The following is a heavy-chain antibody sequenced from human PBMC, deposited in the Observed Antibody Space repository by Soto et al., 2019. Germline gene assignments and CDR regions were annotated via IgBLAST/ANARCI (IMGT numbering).Heavy chain of an antibody. D-gene: IGHD3-22*01. CDR2: INPKSGGT. Sequence: ASVKVSCKTSGYTFSAYYMPWVGQAPGQGREWVVCINPKSGGTLYAQKLQGRVTMTRDTPISTAYMEFGRLRSDDTAVYYCASGGTFSYDTRGYHGYWAQRPLVTVSS. CDR1: GYTFSAYY. J-gene: IGHJ4*02. CDR3: ASGGTFSYDTRGYHGY. V-gene: IGHV1-2*02.